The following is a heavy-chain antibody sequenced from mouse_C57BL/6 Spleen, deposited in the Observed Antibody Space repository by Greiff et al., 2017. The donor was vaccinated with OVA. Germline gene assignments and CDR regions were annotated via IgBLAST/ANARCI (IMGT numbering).Heavy chain of an antibody. D-gene: IGHD2-2*01. CDR2: ILPGSGST. J-gene: IGHJ4*01. CDR3: AREGGLRRGHYYAMDY. Sequence: QVHVKQSGAELMKPGASVKLSCKATGYTFTGYWIEWVKQRPGHGLEWIGEILPGSGSTNYNEKFKGRATFTADTSSNTAYMQLSSLTTEDSAIYYCAREGGLRRGHYYAMDYWGKGTSVTVSS. V-gene: IGHV1-9*01. CDR1: GYTFTGYW.